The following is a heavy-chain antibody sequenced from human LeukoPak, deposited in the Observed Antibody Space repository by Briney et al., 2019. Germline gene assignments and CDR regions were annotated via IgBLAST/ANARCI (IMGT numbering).Heavy chain of an antibody. Sequence: SQTLSLTCTVSGGSISRGGFYWSWIRQHPGKGLEWIGYIYYSGSTYYNPSLKSRVTISVDTSKNQFSLKLSSVTAADTAVYYCARANDYVWYFDYWGQGTLVTVSS. CDR1: GGSISRGGFY. CDR3: ARANDYVWYFDY. J-gene: IGHJ4*02. V-gene: IGHV4-31*03. CDR2: IYYSGST. D-gene: IGHD3-16*01.